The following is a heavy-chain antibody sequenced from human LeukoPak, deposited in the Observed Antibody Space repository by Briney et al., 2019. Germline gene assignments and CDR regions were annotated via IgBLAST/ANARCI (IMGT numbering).Heavy chain of an antibody. J-gene: IGHJ3*02. CDR3: ARISLGSGELLDAFDI. CDR2: IKEDGSEK. CDR1: GFTFSRHW. D-gene: IGHD3-10*01. V-gene: IGHV3-7*01. Sequence: GGSLRLSCAASGFTFSRHWVSWIRQAPGKGLEWVANIKEDGSEKYYVDDVKGRFTISRDNAKNSLFLQMNSLRGEDTAVYYCARISLGSGELLDAFDIWGQGTVVTVSS.